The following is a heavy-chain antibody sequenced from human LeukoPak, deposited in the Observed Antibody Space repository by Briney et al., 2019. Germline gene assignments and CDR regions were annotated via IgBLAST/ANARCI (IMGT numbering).Heavy chain of an antibody. J-gene: IGHJ5*02. CDR2: IYHTGST. CDR1: GGSVSDYY. Sequence: PSETLSLTCTISGGSVSDYYWSWIRQPPGKGLEWIGYIYHTGSTNYSPSLKSRVTMSVDTSKNQFSLKLSSVTAADTAVYYCARTTEDCSSTSCYQYWFDPWGQGTLVTVSS. V-gene: IGHV4-59*02. D-gene: IGHD2-2*01. CDR3: ARTTEDCSSTSCYQYWFDP.